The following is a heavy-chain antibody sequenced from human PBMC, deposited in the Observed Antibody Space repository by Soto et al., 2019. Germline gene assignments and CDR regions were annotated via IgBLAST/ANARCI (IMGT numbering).Heavy chain of an antibody. CDR2: ISQSGNT. CDR3: ARAPKVSGSSQTRPDF. J-gene: IGHJ4*02. Sequence: ERLGRACAMYSGSFSGYYWSGIRQPPGKGLEWIGEISQSGNTNYSPSLKSRVSISIDTSKKQFSLNLASVSAADTAVYYCARAPKVSGSSQTRPDFWGQGTPVTVYS. D-gene: IGHD6-6*01. CDR1: SGSFSGYY. V-gene: IGHV4-34*01.